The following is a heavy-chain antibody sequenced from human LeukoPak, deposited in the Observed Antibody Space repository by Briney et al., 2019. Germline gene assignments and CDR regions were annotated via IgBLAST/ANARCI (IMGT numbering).Heavy chain of an antibody. V-gene: IGHV3-30*03. CDR1: GFPFSDYG. CDR3: ARDLHRVVVRGVPHYYYYMDV. CDR2: ISHDGNNK. Sequence: GRSLRLSCAASGFPFSDYGMYWVRQAPGKGLEWLAVISHDGNNKYYADSVKGRITISRDNSMNTLYLQMNSLRAEDTAVYYCARDLHRVVVRGVPHYYYYMDVWGKGTTVTISS. J-gene: IGHJ6*03. D-gene: IGHD3-10*01.